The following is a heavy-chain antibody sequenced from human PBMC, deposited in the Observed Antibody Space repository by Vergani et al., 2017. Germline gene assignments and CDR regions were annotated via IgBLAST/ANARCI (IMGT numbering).Heavy chain of an antibody. Sequence: EVQLVESGGGLVKPGGSLRLSCATSGFSFSGYDMNWVRQAPGKGLEWVSYISSSSSTIYYADSVKGRFTISRDNAKNSLYLQMNSLRAEDTAVYYCARDSPAAMIYYYYYYMDVWGKGTTVTVSS. CDR2: ISSSSSTI. CDR3: ARDSPAAMIYYYYYYMDV. D-gene: IGHD2-2*01. V-gene: IGHV3-48*01. J-gene: IGHJ6*03. CDR1: GFSFSGYD.